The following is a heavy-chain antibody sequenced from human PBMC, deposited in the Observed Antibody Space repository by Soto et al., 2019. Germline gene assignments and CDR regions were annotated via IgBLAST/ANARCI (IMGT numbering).Heavy chain of an antibody. D-gene: IGHD2-15*01. J-gene: IGHJ2*01. Sequence: QVQLVQSGAEVKKPGASVKVSCKASGYTFTSYDINWVRQAAGQGLEWIGWMNPNSGKAVYAQKFQGRVTMAGNTSISTAYTELSTLRSDDTAVPFCARGWVVVSATSWYFDLWGRGTLVTVSS. CDR3: ARGWVVVSATSWYFDL. CDR1: GYTFTSYD. V-gene: IGHV1-8*01. CDR2: MNPNSGKA.